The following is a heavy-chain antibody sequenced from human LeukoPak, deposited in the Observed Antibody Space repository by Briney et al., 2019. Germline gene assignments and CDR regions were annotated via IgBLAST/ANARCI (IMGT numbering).Heavy chain of an antibody. Sequence: GGSLRLSCAASGFTFSSYGMHWVRQAPGKGLEWVAVISYDGSNKYYADSVKGRFTISRDNAKNSLYLQMNSLRAEDTAVYYCARVWWLRYYFDYWGQGTLVTVSS. J-gene: IGHJ4*02. CDR2: ISYDGSNK. CDR1: GFTFSSYG. D-gene: IGHD5-12*01. CDR3: ARVWWLRYYFDY. V-gene: IGHV3-30*03.